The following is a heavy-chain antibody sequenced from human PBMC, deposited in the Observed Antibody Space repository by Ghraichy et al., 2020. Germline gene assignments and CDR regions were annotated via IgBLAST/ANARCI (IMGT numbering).Heavy chain of an antibody. Sequence: SETLSLTCTVSGGSISSGDYYWSWIRQPPGKGLEWIGYIYYSGSTYYNPSLKSRVTISVDTSKNQFSLKLSSVTAADTAVYYCARDPVVGATDAFDIWGQGTMVTVSS. CDR2: IYYSGST. J-gene: IGHJ3*02. V-gene: IGHV4-30-4*08. CDR3: ARDPVVGATDAFDI. CDR1: GGSISSGDYY. D-gene: IGHD1-26*01.